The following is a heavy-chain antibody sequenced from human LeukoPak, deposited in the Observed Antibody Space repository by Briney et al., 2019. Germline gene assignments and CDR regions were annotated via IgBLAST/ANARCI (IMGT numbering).Heavy chain of an antibody. Sequence: GGSLRLSCAASGFTFSGSAMSWVRQAPGKGLEWVSLISFSGGNTYYADSVKGRFTISRDNSKNMVYLQMNSLRAEDAATYYCAKMQGYFDYWGQGSLVTVSS. CDR1: GFTFSGSA. CDR2: ISFSGGNT. J-gene: IGHJ4*02. CDR3: AKMQGYFDY. V-gene: IGHV3-23*01.